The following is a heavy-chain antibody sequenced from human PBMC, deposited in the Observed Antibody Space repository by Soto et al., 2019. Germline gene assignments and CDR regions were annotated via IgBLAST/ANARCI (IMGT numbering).Heavy chain of an antibody. CDR1: GFTFSSYA. D-gene: IGHD4-17*01. J-gene: IGHJ5*02. Sequence: EVQLLESGGGLVQPGGSLRLSCAASGFTFSSYAMIWIRQVPGKGLEWVSGVYGSGRGIHYADSVRGRFTISRDNSAYAMYLQMNNLRVEDTGVYYCAKDAVAGDGVWLAHAWGRGTAVTVSS. CDR3: AKDAVAGDGVWLAHA. V-gene: IGHV3-23*01. CDR2: VYGSGRGI.